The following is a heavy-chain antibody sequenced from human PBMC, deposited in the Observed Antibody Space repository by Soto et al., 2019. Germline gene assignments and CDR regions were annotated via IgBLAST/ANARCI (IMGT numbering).Heavy chain of an antibody. CDR2: ISAYNGDT. Sequence: QAQLVQSGTEVKKHGASVKVSCKASGYIFSSYGISWVRQAPGQGLEWMGWISAYNGDTDYAQKFQGRVSMITDTSTNTADLALRSLTSDDAATYFCARRRRWNDGGYYYYAMDVWGQVTKVTVSS. CDR1: GYIFSSYG. D-gene: IGHD1-1*01. CDR3: ARRRRWNDGGYYYYAMDV. V-gene: IGHV1-18*01. J-gene: IGHJ6*02.